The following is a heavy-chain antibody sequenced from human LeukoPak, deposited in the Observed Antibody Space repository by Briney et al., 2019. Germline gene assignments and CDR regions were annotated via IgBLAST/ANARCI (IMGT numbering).Heavy chain of an antibody. V-gene: IGHV3-21*01. J-gene: IGHJ3*02. CDR2: ISSWSSYT. CDR1: GFTFSTYS. CDR3: ARDNPYSESLAADDAFDI. D-gene: IGHD1-26*01. Sequence: PGGSLRLSCAGSGFTFSTYSIHWVRQAPGKGLEWVSCISSWSSYTYYADSVKGRFTISRDNAKSSLYLQMNSLRAEDTAVYYCARDNPYSESLAADDAFDIWGQGTMVTVSS.